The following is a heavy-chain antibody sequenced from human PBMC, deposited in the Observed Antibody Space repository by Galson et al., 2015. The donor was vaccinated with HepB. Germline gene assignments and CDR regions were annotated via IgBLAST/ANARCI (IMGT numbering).Heavy chain of an antibody. J-gene: IGHJ3*02. CDR3: ARHGPYDRLAFDI. CDR2: IYYSGST. V-gene: IGHV4-59*08. D-gene: IGHD2-21*01. CDR1: GGSISSYY. Sequence: LSLTCTVSGGSISSYYWSWIRQPPGKGLEWIGYIYYSGSTNFNPSLKSRVTISVHTSKNQFSLKLSPVTAADTAVYYCARHGPYDRLAFDIWGQGTMVTVSS.